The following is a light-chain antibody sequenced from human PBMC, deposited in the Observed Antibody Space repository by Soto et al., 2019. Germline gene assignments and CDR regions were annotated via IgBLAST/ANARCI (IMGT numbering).Light chain of an antibody. J-gene: IGKJ2*01. CDR1: QSVSSSY. CDR3: QQYIDWPPRYT. V-gene: IGKV3-20*01. CDR2: GAS. Sequence: EIVLTQSPGTLSLSPGERATLSCGASQSVSSSYLGWYQQKPGQAPRLLMYGASSRATGIPERFSGSGSGTDFTLTISSLQSEDLAIYYCQQYIDWPPRYTFGQGTKADIK.